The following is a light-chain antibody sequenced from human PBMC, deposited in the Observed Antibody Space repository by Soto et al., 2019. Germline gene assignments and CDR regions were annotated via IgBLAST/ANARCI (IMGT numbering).Light chain of an antibody. CDR1: QSVSSSY. J-gene: IGKJ1*01. Sequence: EIGLTQSPGTLSLSPGERATLSCRASQSVSSSYLAWYQQKPGQAPRLLIYGASSRATGIPDRFSGSGSGTDCTLTISRLEPEDFAVYYCQQYGSSPPTFGQGTKVEIK. CDR3: QQYGSSPPT. CDR2: GAS. V-gene: IGKV3-20*01.